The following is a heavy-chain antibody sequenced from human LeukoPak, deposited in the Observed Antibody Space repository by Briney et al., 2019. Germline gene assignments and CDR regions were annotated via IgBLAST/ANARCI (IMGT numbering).Heavy chain of an antibody. CDR2: IYYGGTT. CDR1: DGSISSNIYY. J-gene: IGHJ5*02. CDR3: MGRSLLVPAA. Sequence: PSETLSLTCTVSDGSISSNIYYWAWIRRPPGKGLEWIGSIYYGGTTYYNPSLKSRVTVSVDTSKNQFSLRLSSVTATDTAVYHCMGRSLLVPAALGQGTLVTVSS. V-gene: IGHV4-39*01. D-gene: IGHD2-2*01.